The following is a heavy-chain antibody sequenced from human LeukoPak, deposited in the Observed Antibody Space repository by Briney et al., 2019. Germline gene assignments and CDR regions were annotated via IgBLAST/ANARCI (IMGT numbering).Heavy chain of an antibody. V-gene: IGHV3-74*01. J-gene: IGHJ5*02. CDR1: GFTFSSHW. D-gene: IGHD6-25*01. CDR3: AKDSSGDGNWFDP. CDR2: IKPDGST. Sequence: GGSLRLSCAASGFTFSSHWMHWVRQAPGKGLVWVSRIKPDGSTYYADSVKGRFTVSRDNSKNTLYLQMNSLRAEDTAVYYCAKDSSGDGNWFDPWGQGTLVTVSS.